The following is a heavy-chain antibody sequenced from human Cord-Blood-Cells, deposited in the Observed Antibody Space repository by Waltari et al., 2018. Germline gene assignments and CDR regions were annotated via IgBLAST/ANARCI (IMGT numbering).Heavy chain of an antibody. CDR2: MNPNSGNT. Sequence: VQLVQSGAEVKKPGASVKVSCKASGYTFTSYDINWVRQATGQGLEWMGWMNPNSGNTGYAQKFQGRVTMTRSTSISTAYMELSSLRSEDTAVYYCARGRYDFWSGYYNWFDPWGQGTLVTVSS. CDR3: ARGRYDFWSGYYNWFDP. V-gene: IGHV1-8*01. CDR1: GYTFTSYD. D-gene: IGHD3-3*01. J-gene: IGHJ5*02.